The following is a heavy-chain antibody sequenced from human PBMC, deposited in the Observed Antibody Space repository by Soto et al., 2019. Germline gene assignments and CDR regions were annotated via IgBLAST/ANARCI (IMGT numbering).Heavy chain of an antibody. CDR3: AGTPRFEVVAAKFDY. V-gene: IGHV1-46*03. J-gene: IGHJ4*02. CDR1: GYTFTSYD. Sequence: ASVKVCCKASGYTFTSYDINWVRQATGQGLEWMGIINPSGGSTSYAQKFQGRVTMTRDTSTSTVYMELSSLRSEDTAVYYYAGTPRFEVVAAKFDYWGQGTLVTVSS. D-gene: IGHD2-15*01. CDR2: INPSGGST.